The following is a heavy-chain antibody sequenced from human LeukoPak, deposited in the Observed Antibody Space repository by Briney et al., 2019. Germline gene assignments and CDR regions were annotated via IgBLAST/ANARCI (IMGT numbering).Heavy chain of an antibody. V-gene: IGHV4-59*01. CDR2: IYYSGST. CDR3: ARDSGVGFSYYYYYGMDV. D-gene: IGHD2-15*01. J-gene: IGHJ6*02. CDR1: GGSISSYY. Sequence: AETLSLTCTVSGGSISSYYWSWIRQPPGKGLEWIGYIYYSGSTNYNPSLKSRVNISVDTSKNQFSLKLSSVTAEDTAVYYCARDSGVGFSYYYYYGMDVWGQGTTVTVSS.